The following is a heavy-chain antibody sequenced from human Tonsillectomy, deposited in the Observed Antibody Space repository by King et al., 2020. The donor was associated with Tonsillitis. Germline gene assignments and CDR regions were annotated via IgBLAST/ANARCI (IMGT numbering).Heavy chain of an antibody. D-gene: IGHD3-16*01. V-gene: IGHV5-51*01. Sequence: QLVQSGAEVKKPGESLKISCQGSGYNFPTFWIGWVRQKSGKGLEWMGIIYPRDSDTKYSPSFQGQVTISADKSIDTAYLQWNSLTDSDTAVYFCAGRGIGGLHGSVLDIWGQGTKVTVSS. CDR1: GYNFPTFW. CDR3: AGRGIGGLHGSVLDI. J-gene: IGHJ3*02. CDR2: IYPRDSDT.